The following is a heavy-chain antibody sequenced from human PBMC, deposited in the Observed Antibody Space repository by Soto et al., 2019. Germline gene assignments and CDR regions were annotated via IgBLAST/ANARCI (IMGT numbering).Heavy chain of an antibody. V-gene: IGHV1-69*02. CDR3: ARVGPGNSGYWTNCFDP. Sequence: QVQLVQSGAEVKKPGSSVKVSCKASGGTFSSYTISWVRQAPGQGLEWMGRIIPILGIANYAQKFQGRVTITADKSTSTAYRELSILGSEDTAVYYCARVGPGNSGYWTNCFDPWGQGTLVTVSS. J-gene: IGHJ5*02. CDR2: IIPILGIA. CDR1: GGTFSSYT. D-gene: IGHD5-12*01.